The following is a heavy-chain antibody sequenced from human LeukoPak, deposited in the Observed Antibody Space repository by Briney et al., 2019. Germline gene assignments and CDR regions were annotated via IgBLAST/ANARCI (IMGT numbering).Heavy chain of an antibody. Sequence: ASVKVSCKASGYTFTSYDINWVRQATGQGLEWMGWMNPNSGNTGYAQKFQGRVTMTRNTSISTAYMELSSLRSEDTAVYYCARCLTPNYYYYGMDVWGQGTTVTVFS. CDR2: MNPNSGNT. D-gene: IGHD4-23*01. CDR1: GYTFTSYD. V-gene: IGHV1-8*01. CDR3: ARCLTPNYYYYGMDV. J-gene: IGHJ6*02.